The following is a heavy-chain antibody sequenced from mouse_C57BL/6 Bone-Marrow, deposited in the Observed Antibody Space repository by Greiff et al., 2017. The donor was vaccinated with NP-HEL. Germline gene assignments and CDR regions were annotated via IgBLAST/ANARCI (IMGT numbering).Heavy chain of an antibody. D-gene: IGHD2-4*01. CDR3: ASERVYDCDENCFDY. CDR1: GYTFTSYW. V-gene: IGHV1-55*01. J-gene: IGHJ2*01. Sequence: VQLQQPGAELVKPGASVKMSCKASGYTFTSYWITWVKQRPGQGLEWIGDIYPGSGSTNYNEKFKSKATLTVDTSSSTAYLQLSSLTSEDSAVYVCASERVYDCDENCFDYWGQGTTLTVSA. CDR2: IYPGSGST.